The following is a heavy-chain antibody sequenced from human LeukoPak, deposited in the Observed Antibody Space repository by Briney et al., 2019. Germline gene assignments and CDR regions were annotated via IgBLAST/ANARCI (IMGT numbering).Heavy chain of an antibody. CDR3: AKGSGFAFDI. V-gene: IGHV3-7*03. CDR1: GFTFSTYW. J-gene: IGHJ3*02. Sequence: PGGSLRLSCAASGFTFSTYWMSWVRQAPGKGLEWVANIKKDGSEKYYMDSVKGRFTISRDNAENSLYLQMSSLRAEDTAVYYCAKGSGFAFDIWGQGTMVTVSS. CDR2: IKKDGSEK.